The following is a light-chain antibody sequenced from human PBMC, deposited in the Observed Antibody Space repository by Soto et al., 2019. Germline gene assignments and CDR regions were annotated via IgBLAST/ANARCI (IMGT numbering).Light chain of an antibody. CDR3: QQFNSYPRT. J-gene: IGKJ2*01. Sequence: DIQLTQSPSFLSASVGDRVTITCRASQGISSYLAWYQQKPGKAPTLLIYAASTLQSGAPSRFSGSGSGTEFTLTISSLQPEDFANYYCQQFNSYPRTFGQGTKLEIK. CDR1: QGISSY. V-gene: IGKV1-9*01. CDR2: AAS.